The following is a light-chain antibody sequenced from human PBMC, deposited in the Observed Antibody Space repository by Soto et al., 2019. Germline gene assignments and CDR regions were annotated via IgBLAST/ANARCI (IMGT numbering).Light chain of an antibody. CDR3: CSYAGGYTWV. J-gene: IGLJ2*01. CDR2: DVS. Sequence: QSALTQPRSVSGSPGQSVTISCTGTSSDVGAYKYVSWYQQHPGRAPKLMIYDVSERPSGVPDRFSGSKSGNTASLTISGLQAEDEADYYCCSYAGGYTWVFGGGTKLPVL. V-gene: IGLV2-11*01. CDR1: SSDVGAYKY.